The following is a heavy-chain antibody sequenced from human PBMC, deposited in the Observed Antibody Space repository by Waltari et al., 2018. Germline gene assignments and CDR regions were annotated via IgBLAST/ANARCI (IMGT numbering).Heavy chain of an antibody. CDR1: GFNFHTYW. J-gene: IGHJ4*02. CDR2: INRDGSRT. V-gene: IGHV3-74*01. Sequence: EVQLVQSGGGVVQPGGSLRLSCEASGFNFHTYWMHWVRQAPGKGLEWVAGINRDGSRTSYRDSVNDRFTVFRDNARNVLYLQMSRLGADDAAVYFCARARTTDQGGDPFNYWGQGVRVSVSS. D-gene: IGHD3-16*01. CDR3: ARARTTDQGGDPFNY.